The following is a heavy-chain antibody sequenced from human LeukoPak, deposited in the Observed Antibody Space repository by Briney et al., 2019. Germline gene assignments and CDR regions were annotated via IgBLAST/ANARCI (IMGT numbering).Heavy chain of an antibody. D-gene: IGHD6-19*01. CDR1: GFTFSSYS. CDR2: ISSSSTI. Sequence: GGSLRLSCAASGFTFSSYSMNWVRQAPGKGLEWVSYISSSSTIYYADSVKGRFTISRDNAKNSLYLQMNSLRDEDTAVYYCARNIAVAGRNDFDYWGQGTLVTVSS. CDR3: ARNIAVAGRNDFDY. V-gene: IGHV3-48*02. J-gene: IGHJ4*02.